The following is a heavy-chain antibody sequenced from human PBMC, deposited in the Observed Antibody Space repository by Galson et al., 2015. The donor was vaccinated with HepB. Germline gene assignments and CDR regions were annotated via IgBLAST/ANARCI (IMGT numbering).Heavy chain of an antibody. CDR3: LTAATSYYYYGMDV. CDR1: GFTFSSYS. Sequence: SLRLSCAASGFTFSSYSMNWVRQAPGKGLEWVSSISSSSSYIYYADSVKGRFTISRDNAKNSLYLQMNSLRAEDTAVYYCLTAATSYYYYGMDVWGQGTTVTVSS. V-gene: IGHV3-21*01. D-gene: IGHD2-15*01. J-gene: IGHJ6*02. CDR2: ISSSSSYI.